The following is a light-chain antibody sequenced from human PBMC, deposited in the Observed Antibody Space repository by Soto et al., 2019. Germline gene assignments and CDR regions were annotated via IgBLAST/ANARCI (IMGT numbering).Light chain of an antibody. J-gene: IGLJ7*01. CDR3: ATWDDDLNAAV. Sequence: QSVLTQPPSLSGTPGQRVTISCSGSSSNIAGNTVHWYQHLPGTAPQLLIYINDQRPSGVPGRFSASTSGTSVSLAISGLQSDDEADYYCATWDDDLNAAVFGGGTQLTVL. CDR1: SSNIAGNT. V-gene: IGLV1-44*01. CDR2: IND.